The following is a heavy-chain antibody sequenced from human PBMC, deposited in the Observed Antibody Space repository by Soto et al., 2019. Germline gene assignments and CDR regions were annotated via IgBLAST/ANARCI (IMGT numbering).Heavy chain of an antibody. V-gene: IGHV1-18*01. J-gene: IGHJ5*02. CDR3: ARDQPYRQWLSKESNP. CDR2: ISAYNGNT. Sequence: ASVKVSCKASGYTFTSYGISWVRQAPGQGLEWMGWISAYNGNTNYAQKLQGRVTMTTDTSTSTAYMELRSLRSDDTAVYYCARDQPYRQWLSKESNPWGQGTLVTVSS. CDR1: GYTFTSYG. D-gene: IGHD6-19*01.